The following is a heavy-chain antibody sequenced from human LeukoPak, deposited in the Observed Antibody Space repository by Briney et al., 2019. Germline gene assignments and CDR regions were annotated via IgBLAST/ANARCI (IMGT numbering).Heavy chain of an antibody. CDR1: GFTFSSYS. Sequence: GGSLRLSCAASGFTFSSYSMNWVRQAPGKGLEWVSSISSSSSYIYYADSVKGRFTIPRDNAKNSLYLQMNSLRAEDTAVYYCAREDIVATEILDYWGQGTLVTVSS. J-gene: IGHJ4*02. CDR2: ISSSSSYI. V-gene: IGHV3-21*01. CDR3: AREDIVATEILDY. D-gene: IGHD5-12*01.